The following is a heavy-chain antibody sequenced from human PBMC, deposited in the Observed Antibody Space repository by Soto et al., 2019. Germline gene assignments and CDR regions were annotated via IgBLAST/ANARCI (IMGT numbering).Heavy chain of an antibody. CDR3: AKDEGAANGRADAFDI. CDR2: IGGGGEYT. J-gene: IGHJ3*02. Sequence: EVQLLESGGGLVQPGGSLTLTCIVSGVTSGKYAMSWVRQAPGQGLEWVSEIGGGGEYTNYADSVRGRFTMTRDNSKNTLYLHMSSLKVEDTAVYYCAKDEGAANGRADAFDIWGQGTVVTVSS. CDR1: GVTSGKYA. D-gene: IGHD2-15*01. V-gene: IGHV3-23*01.